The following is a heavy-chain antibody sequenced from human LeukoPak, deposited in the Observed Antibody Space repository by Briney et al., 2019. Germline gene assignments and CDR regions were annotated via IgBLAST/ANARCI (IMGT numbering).Heavy chain of an antibody. CDR1: GYTFTGYY. J-gene: IGHJ4*02. D-gene: IGHD1-26*01. Sequence: ASVKVSCKASGYTFTGYYMHWVRQAPGQGLEWMGWINPNSGGTNYAQKFQGRVTMTRDTSINTDCMELSRLRSDDTAVYYCAKEDSGSSIDYWGQGTLVTVSS. CDR2: INPNSGGT. CDR3: AKEDSGSSIDY. V-gene: IGHV1-2*02.